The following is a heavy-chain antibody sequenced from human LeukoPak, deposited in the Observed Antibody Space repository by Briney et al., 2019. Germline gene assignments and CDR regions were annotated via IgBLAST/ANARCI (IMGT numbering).Heavy chain of an antibody. CDR1: GFTFNRNN. V-gene: IGHV3-48*01. CDR2: ISSTSITM. J-gene: IGHJ6*03. Sequence: GGSLRLSCAASGFTFNRNNMNWVRQAPGKGLEWVSYISSTSITMYYADSVKGRFTISRDNSKNTLYLQMNSLRAEDTAVYYCARVKITWDYGDYYYYYYMDVWGKGTTVTVSS. CDR3: ARVKITWDYGDYYYYYYMDV. D-gene: IGHD4-17*01.